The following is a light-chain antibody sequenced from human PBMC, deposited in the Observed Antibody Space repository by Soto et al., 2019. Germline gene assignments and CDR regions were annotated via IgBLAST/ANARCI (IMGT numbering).Light chain of an antibody. J-gene: IGKJ4*02. Sequence: EIVLTQSPGTLSLSPGETATLSCRASQSVSSSFLAWYQQKPGQAPRLLIYGASSRATGIPDRFSGSGSGTDFTLTISRLEPEDVAVYYCLEYGSSPLTGGGGTRVEL. CDR2: GAS. V-gene: IGKV3-20*01. CDR3: LEYGSSPLT. CDR1: QSVSSSF.